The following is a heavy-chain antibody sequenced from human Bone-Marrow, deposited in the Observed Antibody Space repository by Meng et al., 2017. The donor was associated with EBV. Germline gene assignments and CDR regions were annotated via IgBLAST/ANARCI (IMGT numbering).Heavy chain of an antibody. D-gene: IGHD3-9*01. CDR3: AKSEGFLPYDILTYYFTL. CDR2: MSGNGAST. Sequence: EVQLLESGGGLLQPGGSLRLSCAASGFTFGSYAMSWVRQAPGKGLEWVSSMSGNGASTHYADSVKGRFTISRDSSRNTVYLQMNSLRAEDTAVYYCAKSEGFLPYDILTYYFTLWGQGTLVTVSS. J-gene: IGHJ4*02. CDR1: GFTFGSYA. V-gene: IGHV3-23*01.